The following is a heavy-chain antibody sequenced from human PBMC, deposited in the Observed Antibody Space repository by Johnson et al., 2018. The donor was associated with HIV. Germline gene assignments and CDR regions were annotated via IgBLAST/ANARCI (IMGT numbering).Heavy chain of an antibody. CDR3: ASLYDILTGHYLGIDAFDI. V-gene: IGHV3-33*08. CDR1: GFTFSTYD. D-gene: IGHD3-9*01. J-gene: IGHJ3*02. Sequence: QVQLVESGGGVDQPGRSLRLSCAASGFTFSTYDMHWVRQAPGKGLERVAVARFDEVSKDYIDSVKGRLTIPRDNSKNTLYLQMNSLTSDDTAVYYCASLYDILTGHYLGIDAFDIWGQGTMVTVSS. CDR2: ARFDEVSK.